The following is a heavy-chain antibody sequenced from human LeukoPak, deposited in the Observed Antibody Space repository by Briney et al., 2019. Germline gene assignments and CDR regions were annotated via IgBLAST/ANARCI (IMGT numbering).Heavy chain of an antibody. Sequence: PGGSLRLSCAASGFTFSSHEMNWVRQAPGKGLEWVSNIFSSGSTISYADSVKGRFTISRDNAENSLYLQMNSLRAEDTAVYYCARYGYGGGFDYWGQGTLVTVSS. J-gene: IGHJ4*02. V-gene: IGHV3-48*03. CDR2: IFSSGSTI. D-gene: IGHD5-18*01. CDR1: GFTFSSHE. CDR3: ARYGYGGGFDY.